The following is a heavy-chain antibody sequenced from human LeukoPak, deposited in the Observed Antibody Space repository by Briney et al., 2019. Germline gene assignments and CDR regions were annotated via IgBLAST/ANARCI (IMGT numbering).Heavy chain of an antibody. D-gene: IGHD4-11*01. CDR1: RGSISSSSYY. Sequence: SETLSLTCTASRGSISSSSYYWGWIRPPPGKRLEWIGSFYYIGGTYYNPSLEGRVSISADSSKNQFSLKLTSVTAADTALYYCAGILTTFDSWGQGTLVTVSS. J-gene: IGHJ4*02. CDR3: AGILTTFDS. CDR2: FYYIGGT. V-gene: IGHV4-39*01.